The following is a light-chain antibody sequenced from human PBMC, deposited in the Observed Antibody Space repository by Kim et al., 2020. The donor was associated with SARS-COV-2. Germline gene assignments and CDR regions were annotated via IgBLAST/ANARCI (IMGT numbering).Light chain of an antibody. CDR2: DAS. CDR3: QQRSNWPLT. Sequence: CSPGESAALSCRASQSVSSYLAWSQQKPGQAPRLLIYDASNRATGIPAKFSGSGSGTDFTLTISSLEPEDFAVYYCQQRSNWPLTFGGGTKVDIK. J-gene: IGKJ4*01. V-gene: IGKV3-11*01. CDR1: QSVSSY.